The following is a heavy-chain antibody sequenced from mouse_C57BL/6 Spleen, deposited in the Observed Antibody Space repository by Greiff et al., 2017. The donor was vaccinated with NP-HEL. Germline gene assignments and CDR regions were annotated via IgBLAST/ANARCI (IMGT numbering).Heavy chain of an antibody. Sequence: QVQLQQSGAELVRPGASVKLSCKASGYTFTDYYINWVKQRPGQGLAWIARIYPGSGNTYYNEKFKGKATLTAEKSSSTAYMQLSSLTSEDSAVYFCARYGAYDYDDWYFDYWGQGTTLTVSS. D-gene: IGHD2-4*01. CDR2: IYPGSGNT. V-gene: IGHV1-76*01. J-gene: IGHJ2*01. CDR1: GYTFTDYY. CDR3: ARYGAYDYDDWYFDY.